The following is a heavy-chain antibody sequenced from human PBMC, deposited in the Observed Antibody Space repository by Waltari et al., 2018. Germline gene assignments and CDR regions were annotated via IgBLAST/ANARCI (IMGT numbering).Heavy chain of an antibody. V-gene: IGHV3-9*03. D-gene: IGHD1-26*01. CDR1: GFTFDDYA. CDR2: ISWNSGSI. CDR3: AKATQWELLPGAFDI. J-gene: IGHJ3*02. Sequence: EVQLVESGGGLVQPGRSLSLSCAASGFTFDDYAMHWVRQAPGKGLEWVSGISWNSGSIGYADSVKGRFTISRDNAKNSLYLQMNSLRAEDMALYYCAKATQWELLPGAFDIWGQGTM.